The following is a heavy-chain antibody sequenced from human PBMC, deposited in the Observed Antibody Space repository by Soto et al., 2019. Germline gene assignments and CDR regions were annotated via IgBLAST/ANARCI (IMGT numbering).Heavy chain of an antibody. CDR3: AGYYDFWSGYPNWFDP. CDR1: GFTFSSYW. V-gene: IGHV3-7*01. Sequence: GGSLRLSCAASGFTFSSYWMSWVRQAPGKGLEWVANIKQDGSEKYYVDSVKGRFTISRDNAKNSLYLQMNSLRAEDTAVYYCAGYYDFWSGYPNWFDPWGQGTLVTVSS. J-gene: IGHJ5*02. CDR2: IKQDGSEK. D-gene: IGHD3-3*01.